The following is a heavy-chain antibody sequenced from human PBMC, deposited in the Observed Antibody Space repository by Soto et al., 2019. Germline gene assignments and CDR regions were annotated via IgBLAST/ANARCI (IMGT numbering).Heavy chain of an antibody. Sequence: EEQVVESGGGLVQPGGSLRLSCAASGFTFDDYGMHWVRQAPGKGLEWVSGITWNSANIGYAASVKGRFTISRDNAKNSMYLQMSSLTTEDAAVYYCAKDRWARDSIDVCRQGATFTVSS. J-gene: IGHJ6*02. CDR1: GFTFDDYG. V-gene: IGHV3-9*01. CDR2: ITWNSANI. CDR3: AKDRWARDSIDV.